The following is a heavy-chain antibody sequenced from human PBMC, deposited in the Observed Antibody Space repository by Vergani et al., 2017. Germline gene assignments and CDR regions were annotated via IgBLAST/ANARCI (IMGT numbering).Heavy chain of an antibody. CDR2: INSDGSST. CDR3: ARDLPPNYDFWSGYSHAYYYYYGMDV. Sequence: EVQLVESGGGLVQPGGSLRLSCAASGFTFSSYWMHWVRQAPGKGLVWVSRINSDGSSTSYADSVKGRFTISRDNAKNTLYLQMNSLRAEDTAVYYCARDLPPNYDFWSGYSHAYYYYYGMDVWGQGTTVTVSS. CDR1: GFTFSSYW. J-gene: IGHJ6*02. V-gene: IGHV3-74*01. D-gene: IGHD3-3*01.